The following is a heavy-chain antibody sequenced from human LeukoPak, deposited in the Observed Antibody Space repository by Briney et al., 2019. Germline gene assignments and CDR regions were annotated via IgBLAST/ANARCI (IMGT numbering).Heavy chain of an antibody. V-gene: IGHV4-4*07. CDR1: GGSISSYY. D-gene: IGHD6-13*01. CDR2: IYTSGST. J-gene: IGHJ4*02. CDR3: ARESSSSWAVDY. Sequence: SETLSHTCTVSGGSISSYYWSWIRQPAGKGLEWIGRIYTSGSTNYNPSLKSRVTMSVDTSKNQFSLKLSSVTAADTAVYYCARESSSSWAVDYWGQGTLVTVSS.